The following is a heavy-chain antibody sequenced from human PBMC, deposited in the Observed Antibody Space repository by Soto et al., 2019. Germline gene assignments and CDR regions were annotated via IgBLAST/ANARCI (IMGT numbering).Heavy chain of an antibody. CDR3: ASIGAYCGGAPCDAFYI. CDR2: LIPILGTA. D-gene: IGHD2-21*01. CDR1: GGTFSSYA. Sequence: QVQLVQSGAEVKKPGSSVTVSCKASGGTFSSYAISWVLHAPGQALEWMGGLIPILGTANYAQKFQGRVTITAAEFTSKAYMALSSLRSEDTAVYYCASIGAYCGGAPCDAFYIWCQGTMVTVSS. J-gene: IGHJ3*02. V-gene: IGHV1-69*01.